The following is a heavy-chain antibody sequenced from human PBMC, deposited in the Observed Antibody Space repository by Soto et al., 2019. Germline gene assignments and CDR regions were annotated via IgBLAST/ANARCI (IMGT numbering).Heavy chain of an antibody. CDR2: INPSGGST. V-gene: IGHV1-46*01. Sequence: QVQLVQSGAEVKKPGASVKVSCKASGYTFTSYYMHWVRQAPGQGLEWMGIINPSGGSTSYAQKLQGRGTXXRXTXXSTVYMELSSLRSEDTAVYYCARAGPDYGAPFCEYWGQGTLGTVSS. J-gene: IGHJ4*02. D-gene: IGHD4-17*01. CDR1: GYTFTSYY. CDR3: ARAGPDYGAPFCEY.